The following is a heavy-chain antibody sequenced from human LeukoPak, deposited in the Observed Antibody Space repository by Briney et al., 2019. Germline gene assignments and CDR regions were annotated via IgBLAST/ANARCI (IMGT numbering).Heavy chain of an antibody. CDR1: GYTFTDYY. D-gene: IGHD6-13*01. J-gene: IGHJ4*02. V-gene: IGHV1-2*06. CDR3: APGTMTYDY. CDR2: INPNTGDT. Sequence: ASVRVSCTASGYTFTDYYMHWVRQAPGQGLEWMGRINPNTGDTNYAQTFQGRVTMTTDTSSSTAYMELGSLRSDDTAVYYCAPGTMTYDYWGQGTLVTVSS.